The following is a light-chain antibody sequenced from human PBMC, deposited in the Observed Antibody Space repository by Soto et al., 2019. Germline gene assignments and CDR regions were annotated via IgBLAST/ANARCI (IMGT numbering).Light chain of an antibody. CDR3: SSYTSSSTLSWV. Sequence: QSALTQPASVSGSPGQSITISCTGSNSDIGGYNSVSWYQQHPGKAPKLLIFGVTNRPSGVSNRFSGSKSGNTASLTISGLQAEDEADYYCSSYTSSSTLSWVFGGGTKLTVL. CDR1: NSDIGGYNS. J-gene: IGLJ3*02. CDR2: GVT. V-gene: IGLV2-14*01.